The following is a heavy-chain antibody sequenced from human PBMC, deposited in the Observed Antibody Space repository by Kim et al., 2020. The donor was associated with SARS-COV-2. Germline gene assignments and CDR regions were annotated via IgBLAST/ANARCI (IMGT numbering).Heavy chain of an antibody. V-gene: IGHV3-48*02. CDR3: ARERWLRFEAYNWFDP. CDR2: ISSSSSTI. CDR1: GFTFSSYS. D-gene: IGHD5-12*01. J-gene: IGHJ5*02. Sequence: GGSLRLSCAASGFTFSSYSMNWVRQAPGKGLEWVSYISSSSSTIYYADSVKGRFTISRDNAKNSLYLQMNSLRDEDTAVYYCARERWLRFEAYNWFDPWGQGTLVTVSS.